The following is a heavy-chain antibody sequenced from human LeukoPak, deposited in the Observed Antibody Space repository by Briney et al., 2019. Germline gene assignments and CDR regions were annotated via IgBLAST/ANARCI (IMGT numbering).Heavy chain of an antibody. CDR3: AKSGLNRFDY. Sequence: GGSLRLSCTVSGFTVSSNSMSWVRQAPGKGLEWVSNISGSGGSTYYADSVKGRFTISRDDSKKTLYLQMNSLRAEDTAVYYCAKSGLNRFDYWGQGILVTVSS. CDR2: ISGSGGST. J-gene: IGHJ4*02. V-gene: IGHV3-23*01. D-gene: IGHD2-15*01. CDR1: GFTVSSNS.